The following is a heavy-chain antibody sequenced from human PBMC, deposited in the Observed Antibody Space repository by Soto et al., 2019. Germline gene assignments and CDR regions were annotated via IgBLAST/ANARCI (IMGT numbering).Heavy chain of an antibody. CDR1: GYTFTYRY. CDR3: ARSSSQISPFDY. D-gene: IGHD3-3*02. Sequence: SVKVSCKASGYTFTYRYLHLVRQAPGQALEWMGWITPFNGNTNYAQKFQDRVTITRDRSMSTAYMELSSLRSEDTAMYYCARSSSQISPFDYWGQGTLVTVSS. J-gene: IGHJ4*02. V-gene: IGHV1-45*02. CDR2: ITPFNGNT.